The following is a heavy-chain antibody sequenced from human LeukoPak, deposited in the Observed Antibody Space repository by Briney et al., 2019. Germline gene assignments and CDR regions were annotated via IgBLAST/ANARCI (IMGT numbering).Heavy chain of an antibody. D-gene: IGHD5-12*01. J-gene: IGHJ3*02. CDR3: ARERGATIGPGAFDI. CDR1: GYTFTSYY. V-gene: IGHV1-46*01. Sequence: GASVKVSCNASGYTFTSYYMHWVRQAPGQGLEWMGIINPSGGSTSYAQKFQGRVTMTRDMSTSTVYMELSSLRSEDTAVYYCARERGATIGPGAFDIWGQGTMVTVSS. CDR2: INPSGGST.